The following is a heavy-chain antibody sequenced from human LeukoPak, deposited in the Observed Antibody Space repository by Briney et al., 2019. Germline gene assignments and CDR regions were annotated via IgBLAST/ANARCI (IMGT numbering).Heavy chain of an antibody. CDR1: GYTFTSYA. J-gene: IGHJ4*02. V-gene: IGHV1-3*01. Sequence: GASVKVSCKASGYTFTSYAMHWVRQAPGQRLEWMGWINAGNGNTKYSQKFQGRVTITRDTSASTAYMELSSLRSEDTAVYYCARSRPGSGSYYDYWGQGTLVTVSS. D-gene: IGHD3-10*01. CDR3: ARSRPGSGSYYDY. CDR2: INAGNGNT.